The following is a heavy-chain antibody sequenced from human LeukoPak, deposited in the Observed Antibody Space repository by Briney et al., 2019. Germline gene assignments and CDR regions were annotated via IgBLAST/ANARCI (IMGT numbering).Heavy chain of an antibody. CDR3: AREEEMATDKPYYGMDV. CDR2: IIPIFGTA. J-gene: IGHJ6*02. D-gene: IGHD5-24*01. V-gene: IGHV1-69*13. CDR1: GGTFSSYA. Sequence: SVKVSCRACGGTFSSYAISWVRQAPGQGLEWMGGIIPIFGTANYAQKFQGRVTITADESTSTAYMELSSLRSEDTAVYYCAREEEMATDKPYYGMDVWGQGTTVTVSS.